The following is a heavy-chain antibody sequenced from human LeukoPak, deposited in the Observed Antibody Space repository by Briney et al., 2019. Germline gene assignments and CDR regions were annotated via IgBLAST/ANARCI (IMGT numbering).Heavy chain of an antibody. CDR2: IYYRGST. CDR1: GGSINGYY. Sequence: SETLSLTCTVSGGSINGYYWSWIRQPPGKGLESIGYIYYRGSTYYNPSLKSRLTISVDTSKNQFSLELSSVTAADTALYYCARGKDGFLAYAFDIWGQGTMVTVSS. D-gene: IGHD3-10*01. CDR3: ARGKDGFLAYAFDI. J-gene: IGHJ3*02. V-gene: IGHV4-59*13.